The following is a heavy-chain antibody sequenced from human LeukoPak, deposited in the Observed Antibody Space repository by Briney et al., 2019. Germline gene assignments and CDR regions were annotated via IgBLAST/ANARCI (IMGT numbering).Heavy chain of an antibody. V-gene: IGHV1-69*02. CDR3: ASAYYDFWSGYQFDY. Sequence: ASVKVSCKASGGTFSSYTISWVRQAPGQGLEWMGRIIPILGIANYAQKFQGRVTITADKSTSPAYMELSSLRSEDTAVYYCASAYYDFWSGYQFDYWGQGTLVTVSS. D-gene: IGHD3-3*01. CDR1: GGTFSSYT. CDR2: IIPILGIA. J-gene: IGHJ4*02.